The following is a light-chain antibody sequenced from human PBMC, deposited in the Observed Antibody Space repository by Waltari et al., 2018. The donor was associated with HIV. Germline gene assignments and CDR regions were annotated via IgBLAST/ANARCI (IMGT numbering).Light chain of an antibody. CDR2: EVT. J-gene: IGLJ1*01. V-gene: IGLV2-18*02. CDR1: NSDVGSYNR. CDR3: SSYTSSATYV. Sequence: QSALTQPPSVSGSPGQSVTISCTGTNSDVGSYNRVSWYQQTPGTAPKLMIYEVTNRPSGVPGRFSGSKSGNTAALTSSGLQAEDEADYYCSSYTSSATYVFGTGTKVTVI.